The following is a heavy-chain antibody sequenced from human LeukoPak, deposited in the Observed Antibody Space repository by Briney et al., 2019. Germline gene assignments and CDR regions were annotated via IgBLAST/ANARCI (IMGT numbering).Heavy chain of an antibody. CDR2: IYYSGST. V-gene: IGHV4-39*07. Sequence: SETLSLTCTVSGGSISSDSYYWGWIRQPPGKGLEWIGSIYYSGSTYYNPSLKSRVTISVDTSKNQFSLKLSSVTAADTAVYYCARHASWLQLWLNYWGQGALVTVSS. CDR1: GGSISSDSYY. D-gene: IGHD5-18*01. CDR3: ARHASWLQLWLNY. J-gene: IGHJ4*02.